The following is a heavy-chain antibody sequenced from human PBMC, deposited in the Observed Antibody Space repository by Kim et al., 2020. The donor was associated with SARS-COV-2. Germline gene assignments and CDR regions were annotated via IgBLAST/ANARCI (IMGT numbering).Heavy chain of an antibody. CDR1: GFTFSDYY. Sequence: GGSLRLSCAASGFTFSDYYMSWIRQAPGKGLEWVSYISSSSSYTNYADSVKGRVTISRDNAKNSLYLQMNSLRAEDTAVYYCARVGYDYVWGSYREYYYYYGMDVWGQGTTVTVSS. CDR3: ARVGYDYVWGSYREYYYYYGMDV. V-gene: IGHV3-11*05. CDR2: ISSSSSYT. D-gene: IGHD3-16*02. J-gene: IGHJ6*02.